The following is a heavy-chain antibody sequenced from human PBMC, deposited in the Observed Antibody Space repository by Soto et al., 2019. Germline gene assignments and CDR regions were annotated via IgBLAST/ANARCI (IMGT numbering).Heavy chain of an antibody. J-gene: IGHJ6*03. CDR1: GFTFSSYA. Sequence: PGGSLRLSCAASGFTFSSYAMGWVRQAPGKGLEWVSAISGSGGSTYYADSVKGRFTISRDNSKNTLYLQMNSLRAEDTAVYYCAKAGYCSSATCATRYYYMDVWGEGTTVTVSS. CDR2: ISGSGGST. V-gene: IGHV3-23*01. CDR3: AKAGYCSSATCATRYYYMDV. D-gene: IGHD2-2*01.